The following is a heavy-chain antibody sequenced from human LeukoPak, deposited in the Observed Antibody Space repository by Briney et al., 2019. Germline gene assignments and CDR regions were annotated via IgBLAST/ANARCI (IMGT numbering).Heavy chain of an antibody. J-gene: IGHJ4*02. CDR3: VKVTKDYGDYAARY. CDR1: GFXFSSYA. CDR2: ISTNGGST. Sequence: GGSLRLSCSASGFXFSSYAIYWVRQAPGKGLEYVSAISTNGGSTYYADSVKGRFTISRDNSKNTLYLQMSSLRAEDTAVYYCVKVTKDYGDYAARYWGQGTLVTVSS. V-gene: IGHV3-64D*06. D-gene: IGHD4-17*01.